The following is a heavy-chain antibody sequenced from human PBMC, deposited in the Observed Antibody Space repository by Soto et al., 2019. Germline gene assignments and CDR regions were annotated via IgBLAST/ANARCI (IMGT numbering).Heavy chain of an antibody. Sequence: SVKVSCKASGGTFSSYAISWVRQAPGQGLEWMGGIIPIFGTANYAQKFQGRVTITADESTSTAYMELSSLRSEDTAVYYCARGLQLRFLEWLYSRFGYYYYYYGMDVWGQGTTVTVSS. D-gene: IGHD3-3*01. CDR1: GGTFSSYA. J-gene: IGHJ6*02. CDR2: IIPIFGTA. CDR3: ARGLQLRFLEWLYSRFGYYYYYYGMDV. V-gene: IGHV1-69*13.